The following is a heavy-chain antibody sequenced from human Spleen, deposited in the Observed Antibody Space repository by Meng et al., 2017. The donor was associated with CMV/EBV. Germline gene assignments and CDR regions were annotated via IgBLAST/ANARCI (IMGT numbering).Heavy chain of an antibody. V-gene: IGHV4-59*01. CDR1: GGSISSFY. CDR2: IYYSGTT. D-gene: IGHD1-26*01. CDR3: ARVSGSYYPFDY. Sequence: SETLSLTCTVSGGSISSFYWTWVRQPPGKGLEWIGYIYYSGTTNYNPSLKRRVSMSIDTSKNQFSLKLTSVTAADTAVYYCARVSGSYYPFDYWGQGTLVTVSS. J-gene: IGHJ4*02.